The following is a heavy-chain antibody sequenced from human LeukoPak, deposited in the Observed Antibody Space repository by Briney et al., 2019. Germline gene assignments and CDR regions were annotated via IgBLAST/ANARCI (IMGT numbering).Heavy chain of an antibody. CDR2: ISAYNGNT. Sequence: ASVKVSCKASGYTFTSYGISWVRQAPGQGLEWMGWISAYNGNTNYAQKLQGRVTMTTDTSTSTAYMELRSLRSDDTAVYYCAREQYYDDSSGYYYRRFDYWGQGTLVTVSS. CDR3: AREQYYDDSSGYYYRRFDY. D-gene: IGHD3-22*01. CDR1: GYTFTSYG. V-gene: IGHV1-18*01. J-gene: IGHJ4*02.